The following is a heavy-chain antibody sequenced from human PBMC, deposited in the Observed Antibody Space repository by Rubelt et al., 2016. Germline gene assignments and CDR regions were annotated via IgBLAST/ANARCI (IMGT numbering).Heavy chain of an antibody. CDR2: IYWDDDK. CDR1: GFSLSTSGVG. Sequence: QITLKESGPTVVKPTQTLTLTCTFSGFSLSTSGVGVGWIRQPPGKALEWLALIYWDDDKRNSPSLKSRLTITKDTSKNQVDLTMTNMDPVDTATYYCARILDKYYYDSSGQSSLYYFDYWGPGTLVTVSS. J-gene: IGHJ4*01. D-gene: IGHD3-22*01. CDR3: ARILDKYYYDSSGQSSLYYFDY. V-gene: IGHV2-5*02.